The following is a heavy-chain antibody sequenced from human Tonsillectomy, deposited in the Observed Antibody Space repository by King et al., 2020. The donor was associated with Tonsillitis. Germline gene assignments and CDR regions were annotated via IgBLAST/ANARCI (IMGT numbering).Heavy chain of an antibody. CDR3: TRDRDDYIFDY. CDR1: GFTFSSYG. V-gene: IGHV3-33*05. Sequence: VQLVESGGGVVQPGRSLRLSCAASGFTFSSYGMHWVRQAPGKGLEWVAVISYDGSNKYYADSVKGRFTISRDNSKNTLYLQMNSLRAEDTAVYYCTRDRDDYIFDYWGQGNLVTVSS. J-gene: IGHJ4*02. CDR2: ISYDGSNK. D-gene: IGHD4/OR15-4a*01.